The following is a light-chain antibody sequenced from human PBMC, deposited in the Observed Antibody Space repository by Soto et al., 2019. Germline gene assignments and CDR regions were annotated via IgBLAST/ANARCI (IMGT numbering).Light chain of an antibody. V-gene: IGLV2-8*01. CDR2: EVN. CDR1: SSDVGGYNY. CDR3: SSYAGSTTWV. J-gene: IGLJ3*02. Sequence: QSALTQPPSASGSPGQSVTISCTGTSSDVGGYNYVSWYQQHPGKAPKLIIYEVNKRPSGVPDRFSGSKSGNTASLTVSGLQAEDAADYYCSSYAGSTTWVFGGGTKLTVL.